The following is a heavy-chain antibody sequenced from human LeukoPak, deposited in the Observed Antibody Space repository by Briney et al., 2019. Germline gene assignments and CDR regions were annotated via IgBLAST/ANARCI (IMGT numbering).Heavy chain of an antibody. CDR3: AGSSGWLLES. J-gene: IGHJ1*01. D-gene: IGHD6-19*01. CDR1: GFTFSTYW. CDR2: IKQDGSEK. V-gene: IGHV3-7*04. Sequence: GGALRLSCAASGFTFSTYWMTWLRPAPGKGLDWVANIKQDGSEKYYVDSVKGRFTISRDNAKSSVYLHMNSLRAEDTAVYYCAGSSGWLLESWGQGTLVTVSS.